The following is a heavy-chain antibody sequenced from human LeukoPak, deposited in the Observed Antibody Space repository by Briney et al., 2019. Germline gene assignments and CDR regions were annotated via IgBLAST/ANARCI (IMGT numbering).Heavy chain of an antibody. J-gene: IGHJ4*02. CDR2: IIPNSGGT. V-gene: IGHV1-2*02. CDR1: GYTFTDFY. Sequence: ASVKVSCKASGYTFTDFYIHWVRQAPGQGLEWMGWIIPNSGGTHFARKFQGRVTMTRDTSITTAYMELSSLTSDDTAVYYCASQSGDFDYWGQGTLVTVSS. CDR3: ASQSGDFDY. D-gene: IGHD3-3*01.